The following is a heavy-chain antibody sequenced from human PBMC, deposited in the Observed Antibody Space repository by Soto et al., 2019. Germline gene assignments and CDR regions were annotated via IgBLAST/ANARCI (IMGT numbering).Heavy chain of an antibody. D-gene: IGHD1-26*01. CDR3: ARSHSGIYSDLYFHP. V-gene: IGHV1-58*01. J-gene: IGHJ1*01. CDR2: IVVGSGNT. Sequence: ASVKVSCKASGFTFTSSAVQWVRQARGQRLEWIGWIVVGSGNTNYAQKFQERVTITRDMSTSTAYMELNSLRAEDTAVYYCARSHSGIYSDLYFHPWGQGTRVTVSS. CDR1: GFTFTSSA.